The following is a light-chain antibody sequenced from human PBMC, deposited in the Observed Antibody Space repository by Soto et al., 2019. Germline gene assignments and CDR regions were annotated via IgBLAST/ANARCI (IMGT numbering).Light chain of an antibody. CDR2: GVA. Sequence: QSVLTQPASVSDSPGQSITISCTGTSSDVGGSNFVSWYQQHPGKPPKLIIYGVANRPSGVSNRFSGSKSGSTASLIISRLQTEDEADYYCVSYTSRTTYVFGTGTKVTVL. CDR1: SSDVGGSNF. V-gene: IGLV2-14*03. J-gene: IGLJ1*01. CDR3: VSYTSRTTYV.